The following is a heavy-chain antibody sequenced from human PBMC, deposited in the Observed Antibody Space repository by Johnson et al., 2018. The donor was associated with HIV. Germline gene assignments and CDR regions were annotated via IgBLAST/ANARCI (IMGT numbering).Heavy chain of an antibody. CDR3: ARDGHSYGRGPDAFDI. Sequence: VESGGGLAKPAWSPRLSCAASQFIFSNYYMNCVRQAPGNGLELVGQVNPNGDSTYLIDSGKGRFNTSRDNAKNTLHLQVNSLRAEDTAVYYCARDGHSYGRGPDAFDIWGQGTMVTVSS. D-gene: IGHD5-18*01. CDR1: QFIFSNYY. J-gene: IGHJ3*02. V-gene: IGHV3-25*04. CDR2: VNPNGDST.